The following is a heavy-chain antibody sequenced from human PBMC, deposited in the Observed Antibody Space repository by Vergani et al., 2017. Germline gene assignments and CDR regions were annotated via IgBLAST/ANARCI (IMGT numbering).Heavy chain of an antibody. J-gene: IGHJ3*02. CDR1: GYTFTSYA. CDR2: IIPIFGTA. D-gene: IGHD1-26*01. CDR3: ARDGPVIVGATTGGDAFDI. Sequence: QVQLVQSGSELKKPGASVKVSCKASGYTFTSYAMNWVRQAPGQGLEWMGRIIPIFGTANYAQKFQGRVTITADESTSTAYMELSSLRSEDTAVYYCARDGPVIVGATTGGDAFDIWGQGTMVTVSS. V-gene: IGHV1-69*18.